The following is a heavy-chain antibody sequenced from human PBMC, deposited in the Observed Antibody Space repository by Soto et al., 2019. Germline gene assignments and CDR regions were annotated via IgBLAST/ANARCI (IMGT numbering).Heavy chain of an antibody. V-gene: IGHV1-18*01. Sequence: GASVKVSCKASGYSFINYDISWVRQAPGQGLEWMGWVSAYNGNTNYAQKFQGRVTMTTDTSTSTAYMELRSLRSDDTAVYYCARDFNCTRRCIDVFDIWDQGTMVTVS. D-gene: IGHD2-8*01. CDR2: VSAYNGNT. CDR1: GYSFINYD. J-gene: IGHJ3*02. CDR3: ARDFNCTRRCIDVFDI.